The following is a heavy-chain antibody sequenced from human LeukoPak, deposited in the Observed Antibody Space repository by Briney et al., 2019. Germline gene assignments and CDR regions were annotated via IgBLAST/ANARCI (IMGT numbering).Heavy chain of an antibody. CDR2: MYYRGNT. CDR3: ARGVRLLLWFGGVNWFDP. V-gene: IGHV4-39*07. J-gene: IGHJ5*02. D-gene: IGHD3-10*01. Sequence: SSETLSLTCTVSGGSISTITYYWGWIRQPPGKGLEWVGHMYYRGNTFYNPSLKSRVTISVDTSKNQFSLKLSSVTAADTAVYYCARGVRLLLWFGGVNWFDPWGQGTLVTVSS. CDR1: GGSISTITYY.